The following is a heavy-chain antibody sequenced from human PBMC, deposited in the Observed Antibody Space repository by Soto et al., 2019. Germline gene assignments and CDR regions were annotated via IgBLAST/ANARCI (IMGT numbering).Heavy chain of an antibody. CDR2: IYYSGST. CDR3: ASPKIAFYNWFDP. D-gene: IGHD3-3*02. Sequence: SETLSLTCTVSSASISSSSYTWGWIRQPPGKGLEWIGSIYYSGSTYYNPSLKSRVTISVDTSKNQFSLKLSSVTAADTAVYYCASPKIAFYNWFDPWGQGTLVTVSS. J-gene: IGHJ5*02. V-gene: IGHV4-39*01. CDR1: SASISSSSYT.